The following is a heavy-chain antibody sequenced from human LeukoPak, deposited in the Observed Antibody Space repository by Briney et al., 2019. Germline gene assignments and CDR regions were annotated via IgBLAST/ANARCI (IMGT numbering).Heavy chain of an antibody. Sequence: SETLSLTCTVSGVSISSSYYYWGWIRQPPGRGLEWIGEINHSGSTNYNPSLKSRVTISVDTSKNQFSLKLSSVTAADTAVYYCARGYGDFDYWGQGTLVTVSS. CDR3: ARGYGDFDY. J-gene: IGHJ4*02. CDR1: GVSISSSYYY. CDR2: INHSGST. V-gene: IGHV4-39*07. D-gene: IGHD4-17*01.